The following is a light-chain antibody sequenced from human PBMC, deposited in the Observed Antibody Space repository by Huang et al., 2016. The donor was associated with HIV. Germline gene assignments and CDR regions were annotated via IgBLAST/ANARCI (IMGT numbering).Light chain of an antibody. Sequence: DIRMTQSPSSLSASVGDRVTITCRASQDISNNLAWFQQKPGKAPKSLIYAASSLRSGVPSKFSGSGSGTDFTLTIISLQPEDFATYYCQQYYSFPLTFGGGTKVEI. CDR1: QDISNN. V-gene: IGKV1-16*02. CDR2: AAS. CDR3: QQYYSFPLT. J-gene: IGKJ4*01.